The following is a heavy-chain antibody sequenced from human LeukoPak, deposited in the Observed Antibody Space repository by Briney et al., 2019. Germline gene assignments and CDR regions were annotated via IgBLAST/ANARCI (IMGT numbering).Heavy chain of an antibody. CDR3: ARDYSLWDDFWSGYQVAPDY. Sequence: ASVKVSCKASGYTFTSYGISWVRQAPGQGLEWMGWISAYNGNTNYAQKLQGRVTMTTDTSTSTAYMELRSLRSDDTAVYYCARDYSLWDDFWSGYQVAPDYWGQGTLVTVSS. CDR1: GYTFTSYG. CDR2: ISAYNGNT. V-gene: IGHV1-18*01. D-gene: IGHD3-3*01. J-gene: IGHJ4*02.